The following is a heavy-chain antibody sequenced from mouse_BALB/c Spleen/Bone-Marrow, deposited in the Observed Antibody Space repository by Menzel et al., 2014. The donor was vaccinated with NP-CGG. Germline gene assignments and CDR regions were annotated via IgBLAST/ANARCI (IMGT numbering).Heavy chain of an antibody. D-gene: IGHD1-2*01. J-gene: IGHJ4*01. Sequence: EVHLVESGGGLVKPGGSLKLSCAASGFTFSSYAMSWVRQTPEKRLEWVATISSGGSYTYYPDSVKGRFTISRDNAKNTLYLQMSSLRSEDTAMYYCARHFITTATGAMDYWGRGTSVTVSS. CDR3: ARHFITTATGAMDY. CDR1: GFTFSSYA. CDR2: ISSGGSYT. V-gene: IGHV5-9-3*01.